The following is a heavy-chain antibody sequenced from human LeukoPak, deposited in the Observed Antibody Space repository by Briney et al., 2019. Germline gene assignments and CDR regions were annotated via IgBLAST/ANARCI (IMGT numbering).Heavy chain of an antibody. D-gene: IGHD3-22*01. J-gene: IGHJ4*02. V-gene: IGHV3-30*02. CDR2: IRRDGSNK. CDR3: AKDPTAHYYDSAVYFDY. CDR1: GFTFSNYG. Sequence: SGGSLRLSCAASGFTFSNYGMDWVRQAPGKGLEWVAFIRRDGSNKYYVDSVKGRFTISRDNSENTLYLQMNSLRPEDTAMYYCAKDPTAHYYDSAVYFDYWGQGTLVTVSS.